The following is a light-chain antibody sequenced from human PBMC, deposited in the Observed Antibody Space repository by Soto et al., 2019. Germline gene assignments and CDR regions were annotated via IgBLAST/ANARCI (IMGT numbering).Light chain of an antibody. V-gene: IGKV3-15*01. CDR3: QQYNNWPHIT. Sequence: EIVMTQSPATLSVSPGEGATLSCRASQSVSSNLAWYQQKPDQAPRLLIFGASTRATGIPARFSGSGSGTEFTLTISSLQSEDFAIYYCQQYNNWPHITLGQGTRLEIK. J-gene: IGKJ5*01. CDR1: QSVSSN. CDR2: GAS.